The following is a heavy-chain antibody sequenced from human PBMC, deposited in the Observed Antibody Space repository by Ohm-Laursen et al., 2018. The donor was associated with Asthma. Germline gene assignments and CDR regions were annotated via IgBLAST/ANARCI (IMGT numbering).Heavy chain of an antibody. D-gene: IGHD3-3*01. CDR2: IHYSGST. Sequence: SDTLSLTCTVSGGSISSSVYYWGWVRRPPGKGLEWIGTIHYSGSTYYKPSLKSRLTIFVDTSKNQFSLKMSSVTAADTAVYYCARHTIFGVVKNNWFDPWGQGTLVTVSS. J-gene: IGHJ5*02. V-gene: IGHV4-39*01. CDR1: GGSISSSVYY. CDR3: ARHTIFGVVKNNWFDP.